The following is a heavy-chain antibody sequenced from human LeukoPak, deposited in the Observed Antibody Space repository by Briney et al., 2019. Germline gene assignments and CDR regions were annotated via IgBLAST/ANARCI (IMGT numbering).Heavy chain of an antibody. V-gene: IGHV3-23*01. Sequence: GGSLRLSCAASGFTFSSYAMSWVRQAPGKGLEWVSAISGSGGSTYYADSVKGRLTISRDNSKNTLYLQMNSLRAEDTAVYYCAKDQYYYDSSGYFDYWGQGTLVTVSS. CDR1: GFTFSSYA. D-gene: IGHD3-22*01. J-gene: IGHJ4*02. CDR2: ISGSGGST. CDR3: AKDQYYYDSSGYFDY.